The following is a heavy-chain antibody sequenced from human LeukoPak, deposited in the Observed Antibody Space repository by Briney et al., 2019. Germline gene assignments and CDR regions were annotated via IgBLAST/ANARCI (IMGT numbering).Heavy chain of an antibody. V-gene: IGHV4-39*07. CDR2: IYHSGST. CDR3: ARCSGWCPY. J-gene: IGHJ4*02. D-gene: IGHD6-19*01. CDR1: GDSFSSVTDY. Sequence: PSETLSLTCTVSGDSFSSVTDYWAWVRQPSGKGLEWIGEIYHSGSTNYNPSLKSRVTISVDKSKNQFSLKLSSVTAADTAVYYCARCSGWCPYWGQGTLVTVSS.